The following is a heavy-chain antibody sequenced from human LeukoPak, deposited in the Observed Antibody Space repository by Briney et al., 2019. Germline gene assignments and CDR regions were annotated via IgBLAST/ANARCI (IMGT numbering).Heavy chain of an antibody. Sequence: SETLSLTCTVSGGSVNNNHWSWIRQSTEKGLEWIGYAYDSGISNYNPSLESRVTLSVDTSKNQFSLRLTSVTAADTAVYFCARRAGTGTPVYFDYWGQEVLVTVSS. V-gene: IGHV4-59*02. CDR3: ARRAGTGTPVYFDY. D-gene: IGHD6-19*01. CDR1: GGSVNNNH. J-gene: IGHJ4*02. CDR2: AYDSGIS.